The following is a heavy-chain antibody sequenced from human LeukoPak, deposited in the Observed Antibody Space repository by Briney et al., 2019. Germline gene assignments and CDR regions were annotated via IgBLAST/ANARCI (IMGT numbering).Heavy chain of an antibody. CDR1: GGSISSYY. V-gene: IGHV4-59*12. CDR3: ARLVVVPAAPTYYFDY. CDR2: IYYSGST. Sequence: PSETLSLTCTVSGGSISSYYWSWIRQPPGKGLEWIGYIYYSGSTNYNPSLKSRVTISVDTSKNQFSLKLSSVTAADTAVYYCARLVVVPAAPTYYFDYWGQGTLVTVSS. J-gene: IGHJ4*02. D-gene: IGHD2-2*01.